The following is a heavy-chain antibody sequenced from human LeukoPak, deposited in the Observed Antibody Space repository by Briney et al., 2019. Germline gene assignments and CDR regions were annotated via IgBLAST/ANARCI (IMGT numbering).Heavy chain of an antibody. J-gene: IGHJ4*02. CDR3: ARDIRSIAVAGTENY. CDR1: GFTFSSYS. V-gene: IGHV3-21*01. D-gene: IGHD6-19*01. CDR2: ISSSSSYI. Sequence: GGSLRLSCAASGFTFSSYSMNWVRQAPGKGLEWVSSISSSSSYIYYADSVKGRFTISRDNAKNSLYLQMNSLRAEDTAVYYCARDIRSIAVAGTENYWGQGTLVTVSS.